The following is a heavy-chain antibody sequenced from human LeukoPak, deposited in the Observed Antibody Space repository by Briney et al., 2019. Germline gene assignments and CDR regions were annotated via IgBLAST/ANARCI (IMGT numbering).Heavy chain of an antibody. CDR2: IFHTGST. Sequence: SETLSLTCSVSGFSISSGYYWGWIRQPPGKGLEWIGNIFHTGSTYYNPSLKSRVTISLDTSKNQFSLKLTSVIAADTAIYYCGRAGYASGWYSYWFDPWGQGTLVTVSS. CDR3: GRAGYASGWYSYWFDP. J-gene: IGHJ5*02. D-gene: IGHD6-19*01. V-gene: IGHV4-38-2*02. CDR1: GFSISSGYY.